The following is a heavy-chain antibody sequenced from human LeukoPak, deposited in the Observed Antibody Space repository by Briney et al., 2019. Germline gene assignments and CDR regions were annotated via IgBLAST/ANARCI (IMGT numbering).Heavy chain of an antibody. D-gene: IGHD2-15*01. Sequence: PGGSLRLSCAASDFTLSDQYIDWFRQAPGKGLEWIGRIRNKANRHTTEYAASVQGRFTVSRDDSGNLVYLQMNTLITEDTAVYFCARDGASRGNSAFTIWGQGAEVTVSS. J-gene: IGHJ3*02. CDR1: DFTLSDQY. CDR2: IRNKANRHTT. V-gene: IGHV3-72*01. CDR3: ARDGASRGNSAFTI.